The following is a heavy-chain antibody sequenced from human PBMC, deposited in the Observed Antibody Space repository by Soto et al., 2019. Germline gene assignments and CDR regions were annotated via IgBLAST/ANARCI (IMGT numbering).Heavy chain of an antibody. D-gene: IGHD6-19*01. J-gene: IGHJ4*02. Sequence: GGSLRLYCAAFGFTFSSYAMHWVRQAPGKGLEWVAVISYDGSNKYYADSVKGRFTISRDNSKNTLYLQMNSLRAEDTAVYYCARVKGVAGPFDYWGQGTLVTVSS. V-gene: IGHV3-30-3*01. CDR2: ISYDGSNK. CDR1: GFTFSSYA. CDR3: ARVKGVAGPFDY.